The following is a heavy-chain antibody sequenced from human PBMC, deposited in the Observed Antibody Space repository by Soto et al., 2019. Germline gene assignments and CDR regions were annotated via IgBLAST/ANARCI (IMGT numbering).Heavy chain of an antibody. Sequence: PGESLKISCKASGYTFTNYWIVWVRQVPGKGLEWMGLIYPGDSDTRYNPSFQGQVTISADKSTSAAYLQWNSLMASDTAIYYCATAGRSGLRWLDFFDPWGQGTLVTVSS. CDR1: GYTFTNYW. CDR3: ATAGRSGLRWLDFFDP. J-gene: IGHJ5*02. CDR2: IYPGDSDT. V-gene: IGHV5-51*01. D-gene: IGHD4-17*01.